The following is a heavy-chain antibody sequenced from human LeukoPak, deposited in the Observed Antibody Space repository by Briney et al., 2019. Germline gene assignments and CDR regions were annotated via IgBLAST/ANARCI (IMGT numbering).Heavy chain of an antibody. CDR1: GYTFTSYD. Sequence: ASVKVSCKASGYTFTSYDINWVRQATGQGLGWMGGMNPNSGNTGYAQKFQGRVTMTRNTSISTAYMELSSLRSEDTAVYYCARGDYSSSVGDYWGQGTLVTVSS. CDR2: MNPNSGNT. V-gene: IGHV1-8*01. D-gene: IGHD6-13*01. J-gene: IGHJ4*02. CDR3: ARGDYSSSVGDY.